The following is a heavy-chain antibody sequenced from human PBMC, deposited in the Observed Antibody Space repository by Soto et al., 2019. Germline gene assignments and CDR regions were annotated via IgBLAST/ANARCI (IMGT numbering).Heavy chain of an antibody. V-gene: IGHV1-2*04. D-gene: IGHD3-3*01. CDR3: ARVATIFGVVPDY. J-gene: IGHJ4*02. Sequence: ASLKVSCKASGYTFTVYYIHWVLQAPGQGLEWMGWINPNGGGTNYAQKFQDWVTMTRDTSISTAYMELSWLKSDDTAVYYCARVATIFGVVPDYWGQGTLVTVSS. CDR2: INPNGGGT. CDR1: GYTFTVYY.